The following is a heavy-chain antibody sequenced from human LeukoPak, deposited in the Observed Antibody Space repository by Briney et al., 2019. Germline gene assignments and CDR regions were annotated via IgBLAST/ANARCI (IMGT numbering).Heavy chain of an antibody. D-gene: IGHD6-13*01. CDR3: ATSTAAAGTD. V-gene: IGHV3-7*03. J-gene: IGHJ4*02. Sequence: PGGSLRLSCAASGFTFSNLWMSWVRQAPGKGLKWVTNIKQDGSEKYYADSVKGRFTISRDNAQNSLYLQMNSLRAEDTAIYYCATSTAAAGTDWGQGTLVTVSS. CDR1: GFTFSNLW. CDR2: IKQDGSEK.